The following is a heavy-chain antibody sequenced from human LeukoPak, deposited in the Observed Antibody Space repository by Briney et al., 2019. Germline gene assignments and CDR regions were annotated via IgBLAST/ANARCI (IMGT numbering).Heavy chain of an antibody. V-gene: IGHV3-48*01. J-gene: IGHJ4*02. CDR1: GFTFSTYS. Sequence: PGGSLRLSCAASGFTFSTYSMNWGRQAPGKGLEWVSDISRSSSTIYYAHSVKGRFTISRHNAKNSLYLQMNSLRAEDTAMYYCAKAGYSSSWYDYWGQGTLVTVSS. D-gene: IGHD6-13*01. CDR3: AKAGYSSSWYDY. CDR2: ISRSSSTI.